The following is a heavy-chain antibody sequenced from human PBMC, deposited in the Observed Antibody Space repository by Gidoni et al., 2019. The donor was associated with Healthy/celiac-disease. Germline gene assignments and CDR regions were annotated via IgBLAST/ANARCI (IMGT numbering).Heavy chain of an antibody. CDR3: ARVTGLGYCSGGSCKGWFDP. J-gene: IGHJ5*02. D-gene: IGHD2-15*01. V-gene: IGHV4-30-4*01. Sequence: QVQLQESGPGLVKPSQTLSPTCTVSGGSIRSGDYYWSWIRQPPGKGLEWIGYIYYSGSTYYNPSLKSRVTISVDTSKNQFSLKLSSVTAADTAVYYCARVTGLGYCSGGSCKGWFDPWGQGTLVTVSS. CDR2: IYYSGST. CDR1: GGSIRSGDYY.